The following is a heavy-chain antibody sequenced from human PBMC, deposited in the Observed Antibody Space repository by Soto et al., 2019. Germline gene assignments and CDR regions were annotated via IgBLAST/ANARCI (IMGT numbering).Heavy chain of an antibody. Sequence: EVQLLESGGGLVQPGGSLRLSCAASGFTFSSYAMNWVRQAPGKGLEWVSVITSSGGSAYYADSVKGRFTISRDNPKKTLFLQMSSLRAEDAAVYYCAKEGPWIVVAFDNWGQGTLVTVSS. CDR3: AKEGPWIVVAFDN. J-gene: IGHJ4*02. CDR2: ITSSGGSA. V-gene: IGHV3-23*01. CDR1: GFTFSSYA. D-gene: IGHD3-22*01.